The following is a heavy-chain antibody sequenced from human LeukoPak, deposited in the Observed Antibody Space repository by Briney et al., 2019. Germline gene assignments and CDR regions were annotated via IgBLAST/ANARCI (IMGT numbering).Heavy chain of an antibody. J-gene: IGHJ5*02. CDR1: GYTFTGYY. Sequence: ASVKVSCKDSGYTFTGYYMHWVSQDHAKGLERMGWINPNRGGRNYAQKFQGRVTMTRNTSISTAYMELSRLRSDDTAVYYCARDVAYYGSGRYYDNWFDPWGQGNLVTVSS. V-gene: IGHV1-2*02. CDR3: ARDVAYYGSGRYYDNWFDP. CDR2: INPNRGGR. D-gene: IGHD3-10*01.